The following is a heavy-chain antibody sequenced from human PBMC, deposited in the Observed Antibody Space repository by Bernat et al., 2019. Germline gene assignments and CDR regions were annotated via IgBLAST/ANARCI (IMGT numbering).Heavy chain of an antibody. CDR3: AAYYYDSSGYAFFQNINDY. V-gene: IGHV4-39*01. CDR2: IYYSGST. D-gene: IGHD3-22*01. CDR1: GDSISSSSYY. Sequence: QLQLQESGPGLVKPSETLSLTCTVSGDSISSSSYYWGWIRQPPGKGLEWIGSIYYSGSTYYNPSLKSRVTISVETSKNQFSRKLSSVTAADTAVYYCAAYYYDSSGYAFFQNINDYWGQGTLVTVSS. J-gene: IGHJ4*02.